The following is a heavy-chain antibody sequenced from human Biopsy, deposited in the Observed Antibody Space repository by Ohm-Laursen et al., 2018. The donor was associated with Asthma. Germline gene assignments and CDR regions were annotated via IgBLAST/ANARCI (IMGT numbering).Heavy chain of an antibody. Sequence: GASAKVSCMTSGYTFNSAGITWVRQAPGQGLEWMGWISVYNGNTKVAQKLQDRVTMITDTSTSTAYMELRSLRSDDTAVYFCARAVDYSHYYGIDVWGQGTTVTVS. V-gene: IGHV1-18*01. CDR3: ARAVDYSHYYGIDV. J-gene: IGHJ6*02. CDR2: ISVYNGNT. D-gene: IGHD3-10*01. CDR1: GYTFNSAG.